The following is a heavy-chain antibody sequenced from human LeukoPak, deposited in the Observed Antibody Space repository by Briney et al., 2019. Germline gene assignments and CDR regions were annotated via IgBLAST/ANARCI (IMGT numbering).Heavy chain of an antibody. Sequence: GGSLRLSCAASGFTFSSYALSWVRQAPGKGLEWVSAISGSGGSTYYADSVKGRFTISRDNSKSTLYLQMNSLRAEDTAVYYCAKVQYSSGWYAQRLPHPFDYWGQGTLVTVSS. CDR1: GFTFSSYA. D-gene: IGHD6-19*01. J-gene: IGHJ4*02. CDR3: AKVQYSSGWYAQRLPHPFDY. V-gene: IGHV3-23*01. CDR2: ISGSGGST.